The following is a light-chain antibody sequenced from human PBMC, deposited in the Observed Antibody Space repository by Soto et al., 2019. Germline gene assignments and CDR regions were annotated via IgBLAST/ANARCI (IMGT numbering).Light chain of an antibody. CDR2: DAS. CDR3: QQYGSIPWT. J-gene: IGKJ1*01. Sequence: ESVFTQSPVTLSLSPGERATISCRATESVVSSYLAWYKLKPGQAPRLLIYDASSRATGIPDRVSGSGSGTEFTLTISRLEPEDFEVYYCQQYGSIPWTFGQGTKVDIK. CDR1: ESVVSSY. V-gene: IGKV3-20*01.